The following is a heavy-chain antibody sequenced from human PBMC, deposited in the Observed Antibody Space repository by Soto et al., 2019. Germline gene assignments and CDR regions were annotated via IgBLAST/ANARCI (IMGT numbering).Heavy chain of an antibody. Sequence: SETLSLTCTVSGGSVSRDSNFWSWIRQPPGKGLEWIGYIYYSGPTRYNPSLESRVTISIDSSKNQVSLNLTSVTAADTAVYYCARGYSHYAHWGRGTLVTVSS. V-gene: IGHV4-61*01. CDR1: GGSVSRDSNF. J-gene: IGHJ4*02. CDR2: IYYSGPT. CDR3: ARGYSHYAH. D-gene: IGHD4-4*01.